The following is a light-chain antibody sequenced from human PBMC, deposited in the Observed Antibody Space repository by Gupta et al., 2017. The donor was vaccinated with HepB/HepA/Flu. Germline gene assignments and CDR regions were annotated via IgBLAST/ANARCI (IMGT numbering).Light chain of an antibody. CDR2: GVS. J-gene: IGLJ2*01. CDR3: SSYSTTNTPVF. CDR1: NDYIGFTSY. V-gene: IGLV2-14*03. Sequence: QSALTQPASVAGALGPSITISCTRSNDYIGFTSYLYWYQQPPGKAPKLIISGVSYRPSGVSGRFSGSNSGTTASLTISGLQTEDEADYYCSSYSTTNTPVFFGGGTNLTVL.